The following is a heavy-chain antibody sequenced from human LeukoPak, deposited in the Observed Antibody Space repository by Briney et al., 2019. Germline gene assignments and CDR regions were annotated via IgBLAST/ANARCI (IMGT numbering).Heavy chain of an antibody. J-gene: IGHJ3*02. V-gene: IGHV4-59*01. D-gene: IGHD2/OR15-2a*01. CDR1: GGSISSYY. CDR2: IYYSGST. Sequence: PSETLSLTCTVSGGSISSYYWSWIRQPPGKGLEWIGYIYYSGSTNYNPSLKSRVTISVDTSKNQFSLKLSSVTAADTAVYYCARVGVSVEIAFDIWGQGTMVTVSS. CDR3: ARVGVSVEIAFDI.